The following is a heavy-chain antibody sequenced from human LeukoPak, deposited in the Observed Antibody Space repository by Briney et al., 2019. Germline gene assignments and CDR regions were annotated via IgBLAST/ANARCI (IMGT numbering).Heavy chain of an antibody. CDR1: GGSFSPAH. V-gene: IGHV4-59*01. D-gene: IGHD3-10*01. CDR2: ICDNGHT. Sequence: PSETLSLTCTFSGGSFSPAHWSWIRQPPGKGLEWIGVICDNGHTDYNPSLQSRVTISVDTSKRQFSLKLSSLAAADTAVYYCATGRDPYKTGHWGQGTLVTLSS. CDR3: ATGRDPYKTGH. J-gene: IGHJ4*02.